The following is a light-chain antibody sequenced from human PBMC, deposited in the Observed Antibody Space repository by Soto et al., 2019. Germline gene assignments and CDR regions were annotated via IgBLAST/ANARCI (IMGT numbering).Light chain of an antibody. CDR2: RAS. V-gene: IGKV3-15*01. CDR1: QSLSDN. J-gene: IGKJ1*01. Sequence: EIVMTQSLATLAGSPGETVTLSCRASQSLSDNLAWYQQKPGQAPRLLIFRASTRATGVPARFSGRGSGTEFTLTISGLQSEDFAVYHCQQYSKWPPWTFGPGTKVEIK. CDR3: QQYSKWPPWT.